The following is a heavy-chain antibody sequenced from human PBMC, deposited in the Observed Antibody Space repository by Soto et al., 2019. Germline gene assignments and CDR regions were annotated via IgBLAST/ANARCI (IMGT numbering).Heavy chain of an antibody. CDR3: ARRISYDSSGYYFGMAFDI. V-gene: IGHV4-30-4*01. Sequence: PSETLSLTCTVPGGSISSCDYYWSWIRQPPGKGLEWIGYIYYSGSTYYNPSLKSRVTISVDTSKNQFSLKLSSVTAADTAVYYCARRISYDSSGYYFGMAFDIWGQGTMVTVSS. J-gene: IGHJ3*02. D-gene: IGHD3-22*01. CDR2: IYYSGST. CDR1: GGSISSCDYY.